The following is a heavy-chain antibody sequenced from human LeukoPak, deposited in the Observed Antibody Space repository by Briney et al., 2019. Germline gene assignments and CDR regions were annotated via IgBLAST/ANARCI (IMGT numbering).Heavy chain of an antibody. CDR3: ATAFSDYYGST. Sequence: GGSLRLSCAASGFTVSSNYMSWVRQAPGKGLEGVSFIYSGGSTYYADSVKDGFTISRDNSKNTLYLQRNSLRAEDTAIYYGATAFSDYYGSTWGQGTLVTVSS. J-gene: IGHJ5*02. CDR1: GFTVSSNY. V-gene: IGHV3-66*02. CDR2: IYSGGST. D-gene: IGHD3-10*01.